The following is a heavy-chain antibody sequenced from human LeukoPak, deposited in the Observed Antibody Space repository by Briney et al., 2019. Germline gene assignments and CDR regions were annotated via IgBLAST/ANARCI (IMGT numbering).Heavy chain of an antibody. V-gene: IGHV4-59*08. Sequence: SETLSLTCTVSGGSISSYYWSWIRQPPGKGLEWIGYIYYSGSTNYNPSLKSRVTISVDTSKNQFSLKLNSVTAADTAVYYCARNRYYYGSGNYGVPNWFDPWGQGTLVTVSS. CDR3: ARNRYYYGSGNYGVPNWFDP. CDR1: GGSISSYY. D-gene: IGHD3-10*01. J-gene: IGHJ5*02. CDR2: IYYSGST.